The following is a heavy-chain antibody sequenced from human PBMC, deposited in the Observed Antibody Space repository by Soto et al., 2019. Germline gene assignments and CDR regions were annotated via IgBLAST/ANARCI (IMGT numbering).Heavy chain of an antibody. CDR1: GGSISSYY. Sequence: SETLSLTCTVSGGSISSYYWSWIRQPPGKGLEWIGYIYYFGSTNYNPSLKSRVTISVDTSKNQFSLKLSSVTAADTAVYYCARHSPDFDWLSQFDYWGQGTLVTVSS. D-gene: IGHD3-9*01. J-gene: IGHJ4*02. CDR2: IYYFGST. V-gene: IGHV4-59*08. CDR3: ARHSPDFDWLSQFDY.